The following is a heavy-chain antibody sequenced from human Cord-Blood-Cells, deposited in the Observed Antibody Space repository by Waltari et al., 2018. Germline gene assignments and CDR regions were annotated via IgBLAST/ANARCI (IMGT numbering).Heavy chain of an antibody. Sequence: EVQLVESGGGLVQPGGSLKLSCAASGFTFSGSAMHWVRQASGKGLVWVGRIRSKANSYATAYAASVKGRFTISRDDSKTTAYLQMNSLKTEDTAVYYCTGESTSLYGMDVWGQGTTVTVSS. D-gene: IGHD2-2*01. CDR3: TGESTSLYGMDV. CDR1: GFTFSGSA. CDR2: IRSKANSYAT. J-gene: IGHJ6*02. V-gene: IGHV3-73*02.